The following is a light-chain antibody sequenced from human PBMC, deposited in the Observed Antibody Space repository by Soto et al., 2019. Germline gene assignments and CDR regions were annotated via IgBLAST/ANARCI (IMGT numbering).Light chain of an antibody. CDR2: RNN. CDR1: SSNIGSNY. V-gene: IGLV1-47*01. Sequence: QSVLTQPPSASGTLGQRVTISCSGSSSNIGSNYVYWYQQLPGTAPKLLIYRNNQRPSGVPDRFSGSKSGTSASLAISGLRSEDEADYDCAAWDDSLSCLYVFLTVSKVTVL. J-gene: IGLJ1*01. CDR3: AAWDDSLSCLYV.